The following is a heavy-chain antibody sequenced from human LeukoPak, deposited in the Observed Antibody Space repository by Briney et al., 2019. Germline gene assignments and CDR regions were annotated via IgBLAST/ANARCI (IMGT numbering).Heavy chain of an antibody. CDR3: AKDATPRNRLWDHFDS. CDR2: VGGGDDI. Sequence: GGSLRLSCVASGFTFNIQGMSWVRQAPGKWLEWASSVGGGDDIHYADSVKGGFTGYRDDAKNTVYLQMNSLRVEDTAIYFCAKDATPRNRLWDHFDSWGQGTLVSVSS. D-gene: IGHD2-21*01. CDR1: GFTFNIQG. J-gene: IGHJ4*02. V-gene: IGHV3-23*01.